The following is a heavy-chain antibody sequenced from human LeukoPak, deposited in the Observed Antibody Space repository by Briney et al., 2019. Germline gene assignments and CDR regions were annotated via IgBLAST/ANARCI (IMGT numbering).Heavy chain of an antibody. V-gene: IGHV3-30*02. Sequence: GGSLRLSCAASGFTFSSYGVHWVRQAPGKGLEWVTFILYDGGNKYHADSVKGRFTISRDNSKNILYLEMNSLRDEDTAVYYCAKDCCGCSSGPNWFDLWGQGTQVTVSS. CDR2: ILYDGGNK. CDR1: GFTFSSYG. D-gene: IGHD6-19*01. J-gene: IGHJ5*02. CDR3: AKDCCGCSSGPNWFDL.